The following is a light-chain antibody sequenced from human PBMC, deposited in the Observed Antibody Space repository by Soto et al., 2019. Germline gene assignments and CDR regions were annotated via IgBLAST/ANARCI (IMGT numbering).Light chain of an antibody. CDR3: QQYGDSPIT. Sequence: EIVLTQSPGTLSLSPGERATLSRRASQSVSSDFLAWYQRKPGQAPRILIYGASTRATGIPDRFSGSGSGTDFTLTISRLEPEDFSVYDCQQYGDSPITFGQGTRLEIK. V-gene: IGKV3-20*01. CDR1: QSVSSDF. J-gene: IGKJ5*01. CDR2: GAS.